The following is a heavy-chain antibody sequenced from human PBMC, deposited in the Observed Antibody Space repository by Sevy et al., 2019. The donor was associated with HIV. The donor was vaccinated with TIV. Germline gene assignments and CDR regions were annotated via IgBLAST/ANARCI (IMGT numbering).Heavy chain of an antibody. V-gene: IGHV3-11*04. Sequence: VGSLRLSCAASGFNFRDFYMTWIRQAPGKGLEWVAYISSSGGAKYYADSVAGRLTISRDNAKNSMYLQMNSLRADDAAIYFCARDSSGEEFGFYYYYMDVWGKGTAVTVSS. D-gene: IGHD3-3*01. CDR1: GFNFRDFY. CDR3: ARDSSGEEFGFYYYYMDV. J-gene: IGHJ6*03. CDR2: ISSSGGAK.